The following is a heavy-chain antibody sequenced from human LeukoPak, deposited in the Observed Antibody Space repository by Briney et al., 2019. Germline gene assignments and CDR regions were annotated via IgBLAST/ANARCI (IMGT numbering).Heavy chain of an antibody. CDR1: GYTLTELS. J-gene: IGHJ6*03. CDR2: FDPEDGET. D-gene: IGHD1-1*01. V-gene: IGHV1-24*01. CDR3: ATDVLLRRTGNLYYYYYMDV. Sequence: GASVKVSCKVSGYTLTELSMHWVRQAPGKGLEWMGGFDPEDGETIYAQKFQGRVTMTEDTSTDTAYMELSSLRSEDTAVYYCATDVLLRRTGNLYYYYYMDVWGKGTTVTVSS.